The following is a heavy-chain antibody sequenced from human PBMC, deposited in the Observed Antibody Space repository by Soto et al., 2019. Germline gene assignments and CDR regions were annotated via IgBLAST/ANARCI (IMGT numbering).Heavy chain of an antibody. V-gene: IGHV1-69*12. Sequence: QVQRVQSGAEVKKPGSSVNVSCKASGGIFSTYAISWVRQVPGQGLEWMGGIIPISGTAKYAQTFQGGVTMTADESTRTPYMELRRLRSEDTAVYYCASSSGVVTALDVWGQGTMVTVSS. CDR1: GGIFSTYA. D-gene: IGHD2-21*02. CDR2: IIPISGTA. CDR3: ASSSGVVTALDV. J-gene: IGHJ3*01.